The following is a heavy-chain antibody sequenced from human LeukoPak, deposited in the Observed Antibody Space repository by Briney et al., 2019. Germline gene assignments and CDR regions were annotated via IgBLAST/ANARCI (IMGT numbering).Heavy chain of an antibody. Sequence: SETLSLTCSVSGASISSSSYYWGWIRQPPGKGQEWIGSIYYSGNTYYSPSLKSRVTISVDTSKSQFSMNLNSVTAADTAVYYCANAGDSSGYYLNFDCWGQGTLVTVSS. CDR1: GASISSSSYY. V-gene: IGHV4-39*01. J-gene: IGHJ4*02. CDR3: ANAGDSSGYYLNFDC. D-gene: IGHD3-22*01. CDR2: IYYSGNT.